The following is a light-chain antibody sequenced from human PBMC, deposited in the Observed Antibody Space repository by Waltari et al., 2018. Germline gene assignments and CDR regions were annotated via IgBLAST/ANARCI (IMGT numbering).Light chain of an antibody. Sequence: IQLTQSPSSLSASVRDRVTITCRASQGISSSLAWYPQRPGKAPKLLIYAASTLQSGVPSRFSGSGSGTDFTLTIRSLQPEDFVFYFCQQSYSAPPSFGGGTKVDVK. CDR3: QQSYSAPPS. V-gene: IGKV1-9*01. CDR1: QGISSS. J-gene: IGKJ4*01. CDR2: AAS.